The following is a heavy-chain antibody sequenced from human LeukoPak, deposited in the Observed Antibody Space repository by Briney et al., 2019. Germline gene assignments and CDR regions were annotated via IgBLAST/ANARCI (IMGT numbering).Heavy chain of an antibody. CDR3: VKGGQRWLQFGSDQ. CDR2: ISDNGGNT. V-gene: IGHV3-64D*06. Sequence: GGSLRLSCSASGFTFTSYAMHWVRQAPGNGLEYVSGISDNGGNTYYADSVKGRFTISRDNSKNTLYLQMSSLRAEETAVYYCVKGGQRWLQFGSDQWGRGTLVTVSS. D-gene: IGHD5-24*01. J-gene: IGHJ4*02. CDR1: GFTFTSYA.